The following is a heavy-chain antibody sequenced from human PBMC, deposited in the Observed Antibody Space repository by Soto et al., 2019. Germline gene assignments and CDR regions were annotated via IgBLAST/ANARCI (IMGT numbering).Heavy chain of an antibody. D-gene: IGHD4-17*01. J-gene: IGHJ6*02. V-gene: IGHV3-30-3*01. Sequence: QVQLVESGGGVVQPGRSLRLSCAASGFTFSSYAMHWVRQAPGKGLEWVAVISYDGSNKYYADSVKGRFTISRENSKNTLYLQMNSRRAEDTAVYYCARGRTVNFYGMDVWGQGTTVTVSS. CDR2: ISYDGSNK. CDR3: ARGRTVNFYGMDV. CDR1: GFTFSSYA.